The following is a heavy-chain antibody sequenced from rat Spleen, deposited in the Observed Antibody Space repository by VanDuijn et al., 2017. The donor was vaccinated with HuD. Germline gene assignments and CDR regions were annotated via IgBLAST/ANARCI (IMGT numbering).Heavy chain of an antibody. J-gene: IGHJ3*01. D-gene: IGHD1-2*01. V-gene: IGHV5-29*01. Sequence: EVKLVESGGGLVHPGRSLKLSCAASGFTFSDYYMAWVRQAPTKGLEWVATISYDGSSTYYRDSVKGRFTISRDNAKSTLYLQMDSLRSEDTATYYCARHGNTIAPICPWFPFWGQGTLVTVSS. CDR2: ISYDGSST. CDR3: ARHGNTIAPICPWFPF. CDR1: GFTFSDYY.